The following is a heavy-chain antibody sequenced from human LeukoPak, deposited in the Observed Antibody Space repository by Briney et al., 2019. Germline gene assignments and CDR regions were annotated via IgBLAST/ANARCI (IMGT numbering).Heavy chain of an antibody. CDR3: ARGNRLVIGSEEIDI. CDR2: IIPIFGTA. D-gene: IGHD3-10*01. V-gene: IGHV1-69*05. Sequence: ASVRVSCKASGGTFSSYAISWVRQAPGQGLEWMGRIIPIFGTANYAQKFQGRVTITTDESTSTAYMELSSLRSEDTDVYYCARGNRLVIGSEEIDIWGQGTMVTVSS. CDR1: GGTFSSYA. J-gene: IGHJ3*02.